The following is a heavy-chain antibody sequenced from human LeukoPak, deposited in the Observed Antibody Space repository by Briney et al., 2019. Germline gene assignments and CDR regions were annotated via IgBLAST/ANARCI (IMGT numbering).Heavy chain of an antibody. V-gene: IGHV3-48*01. D-gene: IGHD4-11*01. CDR2: ISSSSSTI. CDR3: AKARGMTRDLFDY. J-gene: IGHJ4*02. CDR1: GFTFSSYS. Sequence: GGSLRLSCAASGFTFSSYSMNWVRQAPGKGLEWVSYISSSSSTIYYADSVKGRFTISRDNAKNSLYLQMNNLRAEDTAVYYCAKARGMTRDLFDYWGQGTLVTVSS.